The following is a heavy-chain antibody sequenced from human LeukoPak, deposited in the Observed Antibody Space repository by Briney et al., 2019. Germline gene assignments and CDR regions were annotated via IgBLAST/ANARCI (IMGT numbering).Heavy chain of an antibody. CDR1: GFTFSSYG. CDR3: AKENGYSSGFKTSLDY. CDR2: ISGSGGST. V-gene: IGHV3-23*01. J-gene: IGHJ4*02. D-gene: IGHD6-19*01. Sequence: PGGSLRLSCAASGFTFSSYGMSWVRQAPGKGLEWVSAISGSGGSTYYADSVKGRFTISRDNSKNTLYLQMNSLRAGDTAVYYCAKENGYSSGFKTSLDYWGQGTLVTVSS.